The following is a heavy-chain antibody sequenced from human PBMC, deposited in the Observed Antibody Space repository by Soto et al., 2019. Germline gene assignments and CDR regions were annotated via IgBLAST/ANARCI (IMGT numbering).Heavy chain of an antibody. J-gene: IGHJ4*02. V-gene: IGHV4-59*01. CDR3: ASSNGGGNRQVVY. CDR2: IYSSGST. Sequence: SETLSLTCSVSCDSISGYYWSWIRQSPGKGLEWIGYIYSSGSTNYNPSLRNRLTISQDTSKNQFSLELISVTAADTAMYFCASSNGGGNRQVVYWGQGTLVTVSS. CDR1: CDSISGYY. D-gene: IGHD2-15*01.